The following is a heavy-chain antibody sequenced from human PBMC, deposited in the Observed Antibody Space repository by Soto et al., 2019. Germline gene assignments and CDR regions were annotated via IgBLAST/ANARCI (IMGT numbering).Heavy chain of an antibody. D-gene: IGHD3-16*01. CDR3: ASSGGGEDY. V-gene: IGHV4-4*02. CDR1: GGSISSSHW. CDR2: IYHSGST. J-gene: IGHJ4*02. Sequence: QVQLQESGPGLVKPSGTLSLTCAVSGGSISSSHWWTWVRQPPGKGLEWIGEIYHSGSTHYNPSLKSRVTISGDTSRNPFSLNLSSVAASDTAVYYCASSGGGEDYWGQGTLVTVSS.